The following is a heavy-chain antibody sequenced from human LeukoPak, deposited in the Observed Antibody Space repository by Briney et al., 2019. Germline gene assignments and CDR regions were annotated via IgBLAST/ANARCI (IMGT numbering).Heavy chain of an antibody. CDR2: IRYDGSNK. V-gene: IGHV3-30*02. Sequence: PGKSLRLSCAASGFTFSSYGMHWVRQAPGKGLEWVAFIRYDGSNKYYADSVKGRFTISRDNSKNTLYLQMNSLRAEDTAVYYCATDFYSSSRYYYWGQGTLVTVSS. J-gene: IGHJ4*02. D-gene: IGHD6-13*01. CDR1: GFTFSSYG. CDR3: ATDFYSSSRYYY.